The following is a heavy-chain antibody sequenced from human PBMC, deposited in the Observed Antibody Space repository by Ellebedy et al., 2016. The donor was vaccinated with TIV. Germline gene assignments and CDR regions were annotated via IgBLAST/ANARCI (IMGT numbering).Heavy chain of an antibody. J-gene: IGHJ4*02. CDR3: ARDRGERGLLSFFDL. D-gene: IGHD3-10*01. Sequence: GESLKISCEAAEFTFSSYSMDWVRQAPGKGLEWVASISGSLQSINYAESVRGRFTISRDNARNCLSLQMDSLRAEDTDVYYCARDRGERGLLSFFDLWGQGTLVTVST. V-gene: IGHV3-21*01. CDR2: ISGSLQSI. CDR1: EFTFSSYS.